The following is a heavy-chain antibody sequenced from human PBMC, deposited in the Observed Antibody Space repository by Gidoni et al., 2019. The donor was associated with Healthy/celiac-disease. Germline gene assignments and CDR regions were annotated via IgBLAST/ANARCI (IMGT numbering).Heavy chain of an antibody. J-gene: IGHJ4*02. CDR3: ARGRGGRSSWYDY. CDR2: INHSGST. V-gene: IGHV4-34*01. Sequence: QVQLQQWGAGLLKPSETLSLTCAVYAGSFSGYYWSWIRQPPGKGLEWIGEINHSGSTNYNPSLKSRVTISVDTSKNQFSLKLSSVTAADTAVYYCARGRGGRSSWYDYWGQGTLVTVSS. D-gene: IGHD6-13*01. CDR1: AGSFSGYY.